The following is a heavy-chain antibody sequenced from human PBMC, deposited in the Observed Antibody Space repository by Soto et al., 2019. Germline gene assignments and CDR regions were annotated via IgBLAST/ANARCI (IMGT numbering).Heavy chain of an antibody. D-gene: IGHD3-22*01. CDR1: GYSFTSYW. J-gene: IGHJ1*01. Sequence: EVQLVQSGAEVKKPGESLKISCKGSGYSFTSYWIGWVRQMPGKGLEWMGIIYPGDSDTRYSPSFQGQVTISADKSISTAYLQWSSLKASDTAMYYCARPSAYYYDSSGNWDVQHWGQGTLVTVSS. CDR2: IYPGDSDT. CDR3: ARPSAYYYDSSGNWDVQH. V-gene: IGHV5-51*01.